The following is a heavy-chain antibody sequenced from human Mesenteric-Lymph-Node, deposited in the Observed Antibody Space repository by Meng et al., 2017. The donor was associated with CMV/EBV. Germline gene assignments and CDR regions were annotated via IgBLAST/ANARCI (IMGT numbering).Heavy chain of an antibody. J-gene: IGHJ3*02. CDR1: GLSFSRYW. D-gene: IGHD3-10*01. CDR3: AKAGRVTDAFDI. V-gene: IGHV3-74*01. Sequence: GGSLRLSCAASGLSFSRYWMHWVRQAPGKGLVWVSRIISDESNTIYADSVKGRFTISRDNAKNTLYLQMNSLRAEDTAVYYCAKAGRVTDAFDIWGQGTMVTVSS. CDR2: IISDESNT.